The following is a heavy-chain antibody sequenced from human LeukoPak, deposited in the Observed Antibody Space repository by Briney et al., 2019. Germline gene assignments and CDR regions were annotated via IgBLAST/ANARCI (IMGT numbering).Heavy chain of an antibody. V-gene: IGHV5-51*01. J-gene: IGHJ4*02. CDR2: IYPSDSDT. D-gene: IGHD2-2*01. CDR3: ARPVVPAAIDLYY. Sequence: GESLKISCKGSGYSFVTHWIAWVRQMPGKGLEWMGIIYPSDSDTRYSPSFQGQVTISADKSISTAYLQWNSLKASDTTMYYCARPVVPAAIDLYYWGQGTLVTVSS. CDR1: GYSFVTHW.